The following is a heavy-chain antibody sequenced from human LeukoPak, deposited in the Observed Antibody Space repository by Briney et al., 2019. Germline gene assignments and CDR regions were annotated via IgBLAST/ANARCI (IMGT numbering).Heavy chain of an antibody. Sequence: GGSLRLSCAASGFTFSSYAMHWVRQAPGKGLEWVAFIRYDGSNKYYADSVKGRFTISRDNSKNTLYLQMNSLRAEDTAVYYCAKNPTGAYCGGDCPYYYMDVWGKGTTVTISS. J-gene: IGHJ6*03. CDR1: GFTFSSYA. D-gene: IGHD2-21*02. CDR3: AKNPTGAYCGGDCPYYYMDV. V-gene: IGHV3-30*02. CDR2: IRYDGSNK.